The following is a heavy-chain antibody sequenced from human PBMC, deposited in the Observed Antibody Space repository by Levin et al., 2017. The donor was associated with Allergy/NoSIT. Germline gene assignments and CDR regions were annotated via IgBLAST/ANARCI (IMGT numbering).Heavy chain of an antibody. J-gene: IGHJ5*02. CDR3: ARRRIGYTSGSGFDP. V-gene: IGHV1-2*02. CDR2: INPNTGGT. CDR1: GYTFTAHY. Sequence: ASVKVSCKASGYTFTAHYMHWVRQAPGQGLEWIGWINPNTGGTNYTQKFQGRVTLTRDTSISTAYMELNRLTSDDAAVYYCARRRIGYTSGSGFDPWGQGTLVTVSS. D-gene: IGHD2-15*01.